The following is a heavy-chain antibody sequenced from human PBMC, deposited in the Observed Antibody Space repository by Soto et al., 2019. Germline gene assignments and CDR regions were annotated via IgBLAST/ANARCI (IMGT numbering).Heavy chain of an antibody. J-gene: IGHJ4*02. Sequence: GGSLRLSCAASGFTFSSYSMNWVRQAPGKGLEWVSSISSSSSYIYYADSVKGRFTISRDNAKNLLYLQMNSLRAEDTAVYYCARDFNYDILTGYQGGDYWGQGTLVTVSS. D-gene: IGHD3-9*01. CDR1: GFTFSSYS. V-gene: IGHV3-21*01. CDR2: ISSSSSYI. CDR3: ARDFNYDILTGYQGGDY.